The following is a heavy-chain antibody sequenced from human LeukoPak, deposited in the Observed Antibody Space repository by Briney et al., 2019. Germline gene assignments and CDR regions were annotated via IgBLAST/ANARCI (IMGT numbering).Heavy chain of an antibody. Sequence: AGGSLRLSCAASGFTFSGSAMHWVRQASGKGLEWVGRIRSKANSYATAYAASVKGRFTISRDDSKNTAYLQMNSLKTEDTAVYYCTAGHSYGYYYYYYMDVWGKGTTVTVSS. CDR2: IRSKANSYAT. CDR1: GFTFSGSA. D-gene: IGHD5-18*01. CDR3: TAGHSYGYYYYYYMDV. V-gene: IGHV3-73*01. J-gene: IGHJ6*03.